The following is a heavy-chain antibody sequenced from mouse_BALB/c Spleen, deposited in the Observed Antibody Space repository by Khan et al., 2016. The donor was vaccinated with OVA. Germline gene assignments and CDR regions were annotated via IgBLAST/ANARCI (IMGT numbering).Heavy chain of an antibody. J-gene: IGHJ3*01. CDR3: TRRNWDVAWFAY. Sequence: VQLKQSGTVLARPGASVKMSCKASGYTFTSYWMHWVKQRPGQGLEWIGDIYPGNTDTNYNQKFKGKAKLTAVTSTSTAYMELYSPTNEDSAVYYCTRRNWDVAWFAYWGQGTLVTVSA. CDR2: IYPGNTDT. CDR1: GYTFTSYW. V-gene: IGHV1-5*01. D-gene: IGHD4-1*01.